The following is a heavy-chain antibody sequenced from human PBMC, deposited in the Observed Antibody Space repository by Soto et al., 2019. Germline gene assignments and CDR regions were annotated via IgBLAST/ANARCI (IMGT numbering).Heavy chain of an antibody. CDR2: ISYDGSNK. J-gene: IGHJ4*02. D-gene: IGHD6-6*01. Sequence: GGSLRLSCAASGFTFSSYGMHWVRQAPGKGLEWVAVISYDGSNKYYADSVKGRFTISRDNSKNTLYLQMNSLRAEDTAVYYCAKDQGSIADRPDGLHDYWGQGTLVTVSS. V-gene: IGHV3-30*18. CDR1: GFTFSSYG. CDR3: AKDQGSIADRPDGLHDY.